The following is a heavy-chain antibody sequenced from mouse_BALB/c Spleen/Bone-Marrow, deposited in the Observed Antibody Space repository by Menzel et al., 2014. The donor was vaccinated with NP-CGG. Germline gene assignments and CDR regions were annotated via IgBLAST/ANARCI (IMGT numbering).Heavy chain of an antibody. CDR2: ISDGGTYT. J-gene: IGHJ3*01. D-gene: IGHD2-14*01. V-gene: IGHV5-4*02. CDR1: GFTFXDYY. CDR3: VRDGDYRYACFTY. Sequence: EVMLVESGGGLAKPGGSLKLSCAASGFTFXDYYIYWVRQTPEKRLEWVATISDGGTYTYYPDTVKGRFTISRDNAKNNLYLQMNGLKSEDTAMYYCVRDGDYRYACFTYWGQGTLVTVSA.